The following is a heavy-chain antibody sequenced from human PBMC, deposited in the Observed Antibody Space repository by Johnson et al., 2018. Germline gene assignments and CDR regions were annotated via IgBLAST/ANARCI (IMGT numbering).Heavy chain of an antibody. CDR3: ARDRWQQPDY. D-gene: IGHD6-13*01. CDR2: ISRTRSDI. CDR1: GFTFTNYA. V-gene: IGHV3-21*01. Sequence: EVQPVESGGCLVNPGWSXRLSCAASGFTFTNYAMSWVRQAPGKGLEWVSSISRTRSDIYYADSVKGRFTISSDNAKRSLFLHMNSLRVEDTAVYYCARDRWQQPDYWGQGTLVTVSS. J-gene: IGHJ4*02.